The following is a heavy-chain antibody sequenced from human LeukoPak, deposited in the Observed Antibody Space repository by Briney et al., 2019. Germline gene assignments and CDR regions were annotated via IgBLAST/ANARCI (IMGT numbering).Heavy chain of an antibody. D-gene: IGHD5-24*01. CDR2: ISWDGGIT. V-gene: IGHV3-43D*04. CDR1: GFTVDNYA. J-gene: IGHJ4*02. Sequence: GGSLRLSCAASGFTVDNYAMRWVRHAPGKCLEWVSFISWDGGITYYTDSRAGRFTNSKDNSKPSMYLQMNSLRPEDTGLYYCAKAVGRDAYNNLNSWGQGTLVTVAS. CDR3: AKAVGRDAYNNLNS.